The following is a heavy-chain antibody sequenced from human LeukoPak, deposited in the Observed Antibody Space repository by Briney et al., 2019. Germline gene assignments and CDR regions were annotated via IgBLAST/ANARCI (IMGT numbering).Heavy chain of an antibody. CDR1: GGSISSGDYY. Sequence: SQTLSLTCTVSGGSISSGDYYWTWIRQPPGKGLEWIGYIYHSRSTYNNPSLKSRVTISVDRSKNQFSLKLSSVTAADTAVYYCAGHERIVGATRPFDIWGQGTMVTVSS. D-gene: IGHD1-26*01. V-gene: IGHV4-30-2*01. J-gene: IGHJ3*02. CDR2: IYHSRST. CDR3: AGHERIVGATRPFDI.